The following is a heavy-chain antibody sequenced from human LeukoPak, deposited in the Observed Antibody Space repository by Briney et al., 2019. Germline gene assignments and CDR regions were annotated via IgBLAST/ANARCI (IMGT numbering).Heavy chain of an antibody. V-gene: IGHV1-46*01. CDR3: ARATYYYDSSGAGGFDP. D-gene: IGHD3-22*01. Sequence: ASVKVSCKASGYTFTSYGISWVRQAPGQGLEWMGIINPSGGSTSYAQKFRGRVTMTRDMSTSTVYMELSSLRSEDTAVYYCARATYYYDSSGAGGFDPWGQGTLVTVSS. J-gene: IGHJ5*02. CDR1: GYTFTSYG. CDR2: INPSGGST.